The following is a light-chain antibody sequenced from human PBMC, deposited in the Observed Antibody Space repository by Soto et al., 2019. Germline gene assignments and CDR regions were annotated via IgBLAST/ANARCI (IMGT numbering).Light chain of an antibody. Sequence: QSALTQPASVSGSPGQSITISCTGTSSDVGGYNYVSWYQQHPGKAPKLMIYDVSSRPSGVSNRFSGSKSGNTASLTISGLQAEDEADYYCSSCTSSSTLLFGGGNKLTVL. V-gene: IGLV2-14*01. CDR1: SSDVGGYNY. CDR2: DVS. CDR3: SSCTSSSTLL. J-gene: IGLJ2*01.